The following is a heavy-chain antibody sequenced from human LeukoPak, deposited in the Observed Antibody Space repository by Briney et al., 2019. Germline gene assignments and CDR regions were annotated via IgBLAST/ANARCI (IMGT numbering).Heavy chain of an antibody. CDR2: IYNSGST. V-gene: IGHV4-59*11. CDR3: ARRRIDSMYNWFDP. Sequence: SETLSLTCSVSGASISSQYWTWIRQPPGKGLEWIGYIYNSGSTNYNPSLKSRVTMSIDTSKNQFSLRLTSVTAADTAVNYCARRRIDSMYNWFDPWGQGTLVIVSS. CDR1: GASISSQY. D-gene: IGHD2-21*01. J-gene: IGHJ5*02.